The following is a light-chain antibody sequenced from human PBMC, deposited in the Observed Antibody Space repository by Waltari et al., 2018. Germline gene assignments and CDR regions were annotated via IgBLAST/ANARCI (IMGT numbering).Light chain of an antibody. Sequence: DIQMTQSPSMLSASGGDRVTITCRASQTIRGWWAWYQWKPGLAPKLLIYDASNLGGGVPSRFSGSGFGTNFTLTISSLQPDDFATYYCQQYSSFSTFGLGTKV. CDR3: QQYSSFST. V-gene: IGKV1-5*01. CDR1: QTIRGW. CDR2: DAS. J-gene: IGKJ1*01.